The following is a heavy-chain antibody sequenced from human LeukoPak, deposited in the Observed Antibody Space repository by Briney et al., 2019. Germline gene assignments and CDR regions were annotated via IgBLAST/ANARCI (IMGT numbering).Heavy chain of an antibody. J-gene: IGHJ4*02. Sequence: GGSLRLSCVASGFTFSNYWMSWVRQAPGKGLVWVSRINSDGSITAYADSVKGRFTISRDNAKNTLYLQMNSLRAADTGVYYCTRADEYGGNTLWGQGTLVTVSS. CDR1: GFTFSNYW. CDR2: INSDGSIT. CDR3: TRADEYGGNTL. D-gene: IGHD4-23*01. V-gene: IGHV3-74*01.